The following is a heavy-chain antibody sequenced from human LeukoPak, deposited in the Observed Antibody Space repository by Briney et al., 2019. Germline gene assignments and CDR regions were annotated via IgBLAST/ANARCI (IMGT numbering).Heavy chain of an antibody. CDR1: GFTFSSFT. Sequence: PGGSLRLSCAASGFTFSSFTMNWVRQAPGKGLEWVSGISSRSDYIYYADSVRGRFTVSRDNVKNSLFVEMNSLRVEDTAVYYCARDGYNYFDFWGQGTLVTVSS. CDR3: ARDGYNYFDF. V-gene: IGHV3-21*04. D-gene: IGHD1-1*01. CDR2: ISSRSDYI. J-gene: IGHJ4*02.